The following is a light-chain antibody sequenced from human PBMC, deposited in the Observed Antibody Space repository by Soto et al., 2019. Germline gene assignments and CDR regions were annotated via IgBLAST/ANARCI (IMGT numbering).Light chain of an antibody. J-gene: IGLJ3*02. Sequence: QSALTQPASVSGSPGQSITISCTGTSSDVGGYNYVSWYQQHPGKAPKLMIYEVSNRPSGVSNRFSGSKSGNTASLTISGLQAEDEADYYCSSYTSSSTPWVFGGGTKLTDL. CDR2: EVS. V-gene: IGLV2-14*01. CDR1: SSDVGGYNY. CDR3: SSYTSSSTPWV.